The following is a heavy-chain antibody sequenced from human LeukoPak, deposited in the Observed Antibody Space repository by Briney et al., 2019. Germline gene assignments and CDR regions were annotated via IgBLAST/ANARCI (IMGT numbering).Heavy chain of an antibody. CDR2: ISYNGRRK. J-gene: IGHJ4*02. CDR3: ARQEARNYYYEGLDY. D-gene: IGHD3-22*01. Sequence: GGSLRLSCVASGFTFSGYAIHWVGQAPGKGLEWVALISYNGRRKEYADSVKGRFTIDRDNSKNTVYLQMNSLRPDDTAIYFCARQEARNYYYEGLDYWGQGNLVTVSS. V-gene: IGHV3-30*04. CDR1: GFTFSGYA.